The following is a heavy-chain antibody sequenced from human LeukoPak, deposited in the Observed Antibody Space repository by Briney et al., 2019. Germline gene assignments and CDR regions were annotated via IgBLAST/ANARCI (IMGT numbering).Heavy chain of an antibody. D-gene: IGHD1-26*01. CDR1: GFAFSSYA. J-gene: IGHJ3*02. Sequence: GGSLRLSCAASGFAFSSYAMSWVRQAPGKEPEWVSAVSSSSDYIYYADSVRGRFTISRDNAKNSLYLQMNSLRAEDTAVYYCASDIVGATGDAFDIWGQGTMVTVSS. CDR2: VSSSSDYI. CDR3: ASDIVGATGDAFDI. V-gene: IGHV3-21*01.